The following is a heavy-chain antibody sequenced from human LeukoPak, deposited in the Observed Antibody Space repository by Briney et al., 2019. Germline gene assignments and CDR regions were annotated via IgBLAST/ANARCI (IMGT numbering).Heavy chain of an antibody. Sequence: GGSLRLSCAASGFTFSSYGMHWVRQTPGKGLEWVAVISYDGSNKYYADSVKGRFTISRDNSKNTLYLQMNSLRAEDTAVYYCARFATGLNTAMVWGQGTLVTVSS. CDR1: GFTFSSYG. D-gene: IGHD5-18*01. CDR2: ISYDGSNK. J-gene: IGHJ4*02. V-gene: IGHV3-30*03. CDR3: ARFATGLNTAMV.